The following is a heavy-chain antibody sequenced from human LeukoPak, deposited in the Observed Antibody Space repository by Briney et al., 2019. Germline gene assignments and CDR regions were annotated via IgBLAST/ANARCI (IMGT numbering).Heavy chain of an antibody. J-gene: IGHJ4*02. CDR1: GFTFSSYS. D-gene: IGHD2-15*01. CDR3: ARDSGGIFDY. CDR2: ISSSSSYI. Sequence: GGSLRLSCAASGFTFSSYSMNWVRQAPGKGLEWVSSISSSSSYIYYADSVKGRFTISRDNAKNSLYLQMNSLRAVDTAVYYCARDSGGIFDYWGQGTLVTVSS. V-gene: IGHV3-21*01.